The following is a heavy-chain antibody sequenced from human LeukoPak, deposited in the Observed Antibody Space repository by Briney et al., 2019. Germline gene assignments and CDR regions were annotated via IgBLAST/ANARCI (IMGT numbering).Heavy chain of an antibody. D-gene: IGHD6-13*01. CDR2: ISYDGSNK. CDR3: ARENVAAAGTDLDY. CDR1: GFTFSSYA. V-gene: IGHV3-30-3*01. Sequence: TGGSLRLSCAASGFTFSSYAMHWVRQAPGRGLEWVAVISYDGSNKYYADSVKGRFTISRDNSKNTLYLQMNSLRAEDTAVYYCARENVAAAGTDLDYWGQGTLVTVSS. J-gene: IGHJ4*02.